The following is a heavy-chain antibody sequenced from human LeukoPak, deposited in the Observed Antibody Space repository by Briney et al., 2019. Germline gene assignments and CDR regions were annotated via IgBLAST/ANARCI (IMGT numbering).Heavy chain of an antibody. CDR3: ARDWHLGY. CDR2: VHYSGTT. V-gene: IGHV4-30-4*01. Sequence: PSQTLSLTCTVSGGSISSGDKYWSWIRQSPGKGLEWIGNVHYSGTTYYNPSLKSRLTISLDTSKNQFSLKVNSVTAADTAVYYCARDWHLGYWGQGTLVTVSS. D-gene: IGHD7-27*01. CDR1: GGSISSGDKY. J-gene: IGHJ4*02.